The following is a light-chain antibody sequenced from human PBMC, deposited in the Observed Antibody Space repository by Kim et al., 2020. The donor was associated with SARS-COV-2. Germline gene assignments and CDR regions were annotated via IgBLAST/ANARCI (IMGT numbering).Light chain of an antibody. J-gene: IGKJ2*01. CDR2: DAS. Sequence: RSDSVGERVTITGRASQGISSALGWYQKRPGKAPKLLIYDASRGESGVPSRFGGSGAGTDFTLTISSLQPEDFATYYCKQFTKLYTFGQGTKLEI. V-gene: IGKV1D-13*01. CDR1: QGISSA. CDR3: KQFTKLYT.